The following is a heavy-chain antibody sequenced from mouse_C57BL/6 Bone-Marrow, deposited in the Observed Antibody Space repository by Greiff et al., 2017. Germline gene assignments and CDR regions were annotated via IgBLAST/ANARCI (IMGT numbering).Heavy chain of an antibody. CDR1: GYTFTSYW. J-gene: IGHJ3*01. Sequence: VQLQQSGAELVMPGASVKLSCKASGYTFTSYWMHWVKQRPGQGLEWIGEIDPSDSYTNYNQKFKGKSTLTVDKSSSTAYMQLSSLTSEDSAVYYCARDYYGSSLFAYWGQGTLVTVSA. V-gene: IGHV1-69*01. CDR3: ARDYYGSSLFAY. D-gene: IGHD1-1*01. CDR2: IDPSDSYT.